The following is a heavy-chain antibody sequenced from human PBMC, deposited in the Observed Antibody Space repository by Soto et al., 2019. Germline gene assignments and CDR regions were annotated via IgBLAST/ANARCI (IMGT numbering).Heavy chain of an antibody. CDR2: INPSGGST. J-gene: IGHJ3*02. V-gene: IGHV1-46*01. CDR3: ARDAVYCSGGSCDSGAFDI. Sequence: GXSVNGSLEASGYTFTIYYMHWERQAPGQGLEWMGIINPSGGSTSYAQKFQGRVTMTRDTSTSTVYMELSSLRSEDTAVYYCARDAVYCSGGSCDSGAFDIWGQGPMVT. D-gene: IGHD2-15*01. CDR1: GYTFTIYY.